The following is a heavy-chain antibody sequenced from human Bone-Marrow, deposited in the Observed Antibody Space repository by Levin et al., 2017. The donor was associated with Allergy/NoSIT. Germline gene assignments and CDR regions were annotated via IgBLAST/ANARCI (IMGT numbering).Heavy chain of an antibody. D-gene: IGHD6-19*01. J-gene: IGHJ4*02. CDR2: FYYSGST. CDR3: ARLRVGSGSFDY. V-gene: IGHV4-39*01. CDR1: GDSVTSSTSF. Sequence: SETLSLTCSVSGDSVTSSTSFWGWIRQPPGKGLEWIGTFYYSGSTYYSPSLRSRVSISADTSKNQFSLDLSSVTVSDTAVYYCARLRVGSGSFDYWGQGTHVTVSS.